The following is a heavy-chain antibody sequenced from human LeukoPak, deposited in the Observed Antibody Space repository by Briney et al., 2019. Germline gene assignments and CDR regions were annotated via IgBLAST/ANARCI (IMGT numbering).Heavy chain of an antibody. CDR1: GFTFSSYW. J-gene: IGHJ4*02. CDR3: ARPPYPGATLFYFDV. Sequence: GGSLRLSCAASGFTFSSYWMSWVRQAPGKGLEWVANIKPDGSDKHYADSVKGRFTISRDNAKNSLYLQMNSLGAEDTAVYYCARPPYPGATLFYFDVWGRGTLVTVSS. CDR2: IKPDGSDK. V-gene: IGHV3-7*01. D-gene: IGHD2/OR15-2a*01.